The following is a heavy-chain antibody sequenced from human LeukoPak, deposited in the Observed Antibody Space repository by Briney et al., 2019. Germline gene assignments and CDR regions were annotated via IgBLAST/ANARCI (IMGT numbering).Heavy chain of an antibody. D-gene: IGHD3-10*01. J-gene: IGHJ5*02. CDR3: ARVSAYYDWFDP. V-gene: IGHV4-39*02. Sequence: SETLSLTCTVSGGSISDATYYWGWIRQVPGKGLEWIGSIYFSRNTYSNPSLRSRLSISVDTSENRFSLKLTSVTAADTALYYCARVSAYYDWFDPWGQGTLVIVSS. CDR2: IYFSRNT. CDR1: GGSISDATYY.